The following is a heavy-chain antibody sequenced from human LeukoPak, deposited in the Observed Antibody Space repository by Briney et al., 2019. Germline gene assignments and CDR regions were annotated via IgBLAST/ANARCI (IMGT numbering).Heavy chain of an antibody. J-gene: IGHJ5*02. Sequence: SETLSLTCTVSGASIASYYWGWIRQPPGKGLEWIGYIYIRGNTNSNPSLKSRVTISGDTSKNQISLKLTSVSAADTAVYYCARDEGNWFDPWGQGTLVTVSS. CDR3: ARDEGNWFDP. V-gene: IGHV4-59*01. CDR2: IYIRGNT. CDR1: GASIASYY.